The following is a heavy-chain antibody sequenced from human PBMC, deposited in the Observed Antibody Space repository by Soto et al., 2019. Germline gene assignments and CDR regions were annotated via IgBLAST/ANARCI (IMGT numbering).Heavy chain of an antibody. CDR1: GFTFKTHA. Sequence: QVQLVESGGGVVQPGTSLRLSCAASGFTFKTHAMHWVRQAPGKWLEWMAVIAYDGNEKFYADSVKGRFTISRDNSKNALYLQINTLRNEDTAVYYCGKDVGDYVPYYYGVDVWGQGTTVTVSS. CDR2: IAYDGNEK. CDR3: GKDVGDYVPYYYGVDV. D-gene: IGHD1-26*01. J-gene: IGHJ6*02. V-gene: IGHV3-30*18.